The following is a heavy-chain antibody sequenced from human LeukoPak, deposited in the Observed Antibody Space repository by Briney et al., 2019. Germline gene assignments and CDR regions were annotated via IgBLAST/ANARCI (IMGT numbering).Heavy chain of an antibody. V-gene: IGHV4-39*01. CDR1: GGSISSRSYF. D-gene: IGHD4-17*01. Sequence: SETLSLTCTVSGGSISSRSYFWGWVRQPPGKGLEWIGTIDYSGSIYFNPSLQSRVTISVDRSKNQFSLNLGSVTAADTAVYYCARRSGSGDSRRPFDYWGQGTLVTVSS. J-gene: IGHJ4*02. CDR3: ARRSGSGDSRRPFDY. CDR2: IDYSGSI.